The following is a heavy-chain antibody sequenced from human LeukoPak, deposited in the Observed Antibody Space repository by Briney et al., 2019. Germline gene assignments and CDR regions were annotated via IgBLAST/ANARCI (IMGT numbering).Heavy chain of an antibody. CDR3: AKKWSGDYDSSGVNDAFDI. Sequence: GGSVRLSCAASGFTFSDYYINWIRQAPGMRLEWVAYLSSGGSMIYYADSVKDRFTISRDNSKNTLYLQMNSLRAEDTTVYYCAKKWSGDYDSSGVNDAFDIWGQGTMVTVSS. CDR1: GFTFSDYY. D-gene: IGHD3-22*01. CDR2: LSSGGSMI. V-gene: IGHV3-11*04. J-gene: IGHJ3*02.